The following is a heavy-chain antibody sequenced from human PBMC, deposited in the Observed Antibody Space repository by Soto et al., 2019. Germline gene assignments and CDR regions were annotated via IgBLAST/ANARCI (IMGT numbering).Heavy chain of an antibody. CDR3: ASRVTTLTTISDY. D-gene: IGHD5-12*01. V-gene: IGHV3-23*01. CDR2: ISSSGVST. Sequence: GGSLRLSCAASGFTLSGYAMDWVRQAPGKGLEWVSAISSSGVSTYYTDSVQGRFTISRDNSKNTLYLQMNSLGAEDTAVYYCASRVTTLTTISDYWGQGALVTVSS. J-gene: IGHJ4*02. CDR1: GFTLSGYA.